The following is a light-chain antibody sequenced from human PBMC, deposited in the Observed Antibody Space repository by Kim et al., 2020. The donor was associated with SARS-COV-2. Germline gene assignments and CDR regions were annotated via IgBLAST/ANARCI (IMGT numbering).Light chain of an antibody. V-gene: IGKV1-5*01. Sequence: SVGGRVTVTCRASQRISNRLAWYQQSAGRPPQRLIYDACKLHSGVPSRCSGSGSGTEFTLTITSLQPDDFSTYYCQQYSSYTPYTFGQGTKVDIK. CDR2: DAC. J-gene: IGKJ2*01. CDR3: QQYSSYTPYT. CDR1: QRISNR.